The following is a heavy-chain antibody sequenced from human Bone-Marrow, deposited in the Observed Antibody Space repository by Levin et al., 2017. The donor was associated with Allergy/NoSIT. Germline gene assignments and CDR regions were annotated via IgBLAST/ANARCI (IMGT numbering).Heavy chain of an antibody. Sequence: SQTLSLTCTVSGGSISSYYWSWIRQPPGKGLEWIGYIYYRGSTNYNPSLKSRVTISVDTSKNQFSLKLSSVTAADTAVYYCAREPSAFDIWGQGTMVTVSS. J-gene: IGHJ3*02. V-gene: IGHV4-59*01. CDR1: GGSISSYY. CDR3: AREPSAFDI. CDR2: IYYRGST.